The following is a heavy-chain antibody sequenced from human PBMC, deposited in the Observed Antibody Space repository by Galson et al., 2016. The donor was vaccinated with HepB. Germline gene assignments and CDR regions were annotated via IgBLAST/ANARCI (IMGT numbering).Heavy chain of an antibody. CDR2: ITSRSTAI. D-gene: IGHD6-13*01. CDR1: GFTLSSYS. Sequence: SLRLSCAASGFTLSSYSMNWVRQTPGKGLEWVSYITSRSTAIYYADSVKGRFTISRDNARNSLYPQMNSLRAEDTAVYYCAREGTGSSSFIYYYYGMDVWGQGTTVTVSS. J-gene: IGHJ6*02. V-gene: IGHV3-48*04. CDR3: AREGTGSSSFIYYYYGMDV.